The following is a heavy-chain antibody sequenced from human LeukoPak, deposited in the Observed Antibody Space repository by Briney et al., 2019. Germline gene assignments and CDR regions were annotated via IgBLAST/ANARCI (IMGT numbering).Heavy chain of an antibody. CDR3: AKGGNDFWSGLTTDFDY. CDR1: GFTFSSYG. D-gene: IGHD3-3*01. V-gene: IGHV3-30*02. J-gene: IGHJ4*02. CDR2: IRYDGSNK. Sequence: PGGSLRLSCAASGFTFSSYGMHWVRQAPGKGLEWVAFIRYDGSNKYYADSVKGRFTISRDNSKNTLYLQMNSLRAEDTAVYYCAKGGNDFWSGLTTDFDYWGQGTLVTVSS.